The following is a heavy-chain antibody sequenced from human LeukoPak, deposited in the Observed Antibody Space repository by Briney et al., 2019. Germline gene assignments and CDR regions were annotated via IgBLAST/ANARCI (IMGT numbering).Heavy chain of an antibody. Sequence: PGRSLRPSCAASGFTFSSSGMSWVSQAPRNWLEWVSAISGSGGRAEYADSVKGRFTSSRDNSKNTLYLQMNSLRAEDTAVYYCARDNIHYYDSSDYYLFDYWGQGTLVTVSS. CDR1: GFTFSSSG. D-gene: IGHD3-22*01. CDR2: ISGSGGRA. CDR3: ARDNIHYYDSSDYYLFDY. J-gene: IGHJ4*02. V-gene: IGHV3-23*01.